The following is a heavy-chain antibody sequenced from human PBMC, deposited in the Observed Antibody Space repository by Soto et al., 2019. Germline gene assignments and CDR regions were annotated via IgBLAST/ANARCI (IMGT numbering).Heavy chain of an antibody. Sequence: QVQLVASGGGVVQPGRSLRLSCAASGFTYSSYGMHWVHQAPGKGLEWVAVILYDGSNKYYADSVKGRFTISRDNSKNTLYLQMNSLRAEDTAVNYCASVLLGDGMDVRGQGTTVTVSS. CDR1: GFTYSSYG. J-gene: IGHJ6*02. CDR3: ASVLLGDGMDV. V-gene: IGHV3-30*03. CDR2: ILYDGSNK. D-gene: IGHD3-10*01.